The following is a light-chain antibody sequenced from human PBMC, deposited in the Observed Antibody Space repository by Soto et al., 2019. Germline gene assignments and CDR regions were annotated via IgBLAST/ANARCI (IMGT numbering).Light chain of an antibody. CDR3: GTWDSSLSAGV. CDR1: SSNVGSNF. V-gene: IGLV1-51*02. J-gene: IGLJ2*01. CDR2: ENN. Sequence: QSVLPQSPSGSAAPGQKVTISCSGSSSNVGSNFVSWYQQLPGTAPKLLIYENNKRPSGIPGRFSGSKSGTSATLDITGLQTGDDADYYCGTWDSSLSAGVFGGGTKVTVL.